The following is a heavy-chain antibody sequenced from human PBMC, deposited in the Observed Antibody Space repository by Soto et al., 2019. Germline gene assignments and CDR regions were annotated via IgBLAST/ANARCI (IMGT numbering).Heavy chain of an antibody. J-gene: IGHJ4*02. CDR1: GYSFTSYW. V-gene: IGHV5-51*01. CDR3: ARHGKFSAMTNFFDS. CDR2: IYPGDSDT. D-gene: IGHD1-1*01. Sequence: LGESLKISCKGSGYSFTSYWIGWVRQMPGKGLEWMGIIYPGDSDTRYSPSFQGQVTISADRSISTAYLQWSSLSASDTAMYYCARHGKFSAMTNFFDSWGQGTPVTVSS.